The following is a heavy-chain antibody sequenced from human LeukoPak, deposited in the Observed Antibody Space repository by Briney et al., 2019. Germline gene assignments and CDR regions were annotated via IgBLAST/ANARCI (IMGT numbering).Heavy chain of an antibody. CDR2: TYTAGST. J-gene: IGHJ5*01. D-gene: IGHD1-26*01. V-gene: IGHV3-66*01. CDR3: VRGPSGNPSDS. Sequence: GGSLRLSCAASGFSVSGYYMSWVRQAPEKGLECVSVTYTAGSTNYADSVKGRFTVSRDNSKNTLFLQMNSLRDEDTAVYYCVRGPSGNPSDSWGQGTLVTVSS. CDR1: GFSVSGYY.